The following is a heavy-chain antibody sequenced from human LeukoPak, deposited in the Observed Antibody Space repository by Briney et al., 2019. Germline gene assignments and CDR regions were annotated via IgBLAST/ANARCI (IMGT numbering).Heavy chain of an antibody. CDR2: ISTSGST. CDR1: GGSISSYY. D-gene: IGHD3-16*02. V-gene: IGHV4-4*07. CDR3: ARGALPYDYVWGSYRNNWFDP. Sequence: TSETLSLTCTVSGGSISSYYWSWIRQPAGKGLESIGHISTSGSTNYNPSLKSRVTMSVDTSKNQFSLKLSSVTAADTAVYYCARGALPYDYVWGSYRNNWFDPWGQGTLVTVSS. J-gene: IGHJ5*02.